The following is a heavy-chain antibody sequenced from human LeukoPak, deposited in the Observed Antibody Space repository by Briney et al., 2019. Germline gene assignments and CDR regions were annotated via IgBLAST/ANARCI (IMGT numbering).Heavy chain of an antibody. D-gene: IGHD1-1*01. V-gene: IGHV1-2*02. J-gene: IGHJ6*02. Sequence: ASVKVSCKASGYTFIGYYIHWVRQAPGQGLEWMGWIDSNSGATNHAQKFQGRVIMTRDKSIDTVYMELSRLRSDDTAVYFCARDLRTPYHFGMDVWGQRTTVTVSS. CDR2: IDSNSGAT. CDR3: ARDLRTPYHFGMDV. CDR1: GYTFIGYY.